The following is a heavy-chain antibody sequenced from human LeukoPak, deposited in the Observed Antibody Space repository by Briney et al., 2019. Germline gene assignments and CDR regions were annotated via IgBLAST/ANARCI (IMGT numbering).Heavy chain of an antibody. J-gene: IGHJ4*02. CDR3: ARVRPYGDYRLSGVDY. D-gene: IGHD4-17*01. Sequence: SQTLSLTCTVSGGSISSGGYYWSWIRQHPGKGLEWIGYIYYSGSTYYNPSLKSRVTISVDTSKNQFSLKLSSVTAADTAVYYCARVRPYGDYRLSGVDYWGQGTLVTVSS. V-gene: IGHV4-31*03. CDR2: IYYSGST. CDR1: GGSISSGGYY.